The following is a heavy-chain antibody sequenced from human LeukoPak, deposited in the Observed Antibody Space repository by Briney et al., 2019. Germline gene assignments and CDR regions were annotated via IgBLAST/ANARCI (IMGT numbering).Heavy chain of an antibody. V-gene: IGHV4-39*01. CDR2: IYYSGSA. CDR3: ARHQQDEHLYYDHYDGLFDY. CDR1: GGSINSHTYY. Sequence: PSETLSLTCAVSGGSINSHTYYWGWIRQPPGKGLEWIGNIYYSGSAYYNPSLKSRVTMSVDTPNNQFSLKLTSVTAADTAVYYCARHQQDEHLYYDHYDGLFDYWGQGTLVAVSS. J-gene: IGHJ4*02. D-gene: IGHD3-3*01.